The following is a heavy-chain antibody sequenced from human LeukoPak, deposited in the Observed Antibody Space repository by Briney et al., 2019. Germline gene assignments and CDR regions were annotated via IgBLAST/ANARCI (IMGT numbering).Heavy chain of an antibody. Sequence: PGGSLRLSCAASGFTFSSCGMHWVRQAPGKGLEWVAFIRYEGSNKYYADSVKGRFTISRDNSKNTLYLQMNSLRAEDTAVYYCAKGVGIAVAGLTNWFDPWGQGTLVTVSS. V-gene: IGHV3-30*02. CDR1: GFTFSSCG. CDR2: IRYEGSNK. CDR3: AKGVGIAVAGLTNWFDP. D-gene: IGHD6-13*01. J-gene: IGHJ5*02.